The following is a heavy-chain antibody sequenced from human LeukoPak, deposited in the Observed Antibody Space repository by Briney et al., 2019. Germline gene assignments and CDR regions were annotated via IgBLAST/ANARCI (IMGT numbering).Heavy chain of an antibody. CDR1: GFTVSSNY. V-gene: IGHV3-53*04. D-gene: IGHD6-13*01. CDR3: ARDRLAAAGGTGRYYYGMDV. J-gene: IGHJ6*02. CDR2: IYSGGST. Sequence: GGSLRLSCAASGFTVSSNYMSWVRQAPGKGLEWVSVIYSGGSTYYADSVKGRFTISRHNSKNTLYLQMNSLRAEDTAVYYCARDRLAAAGGTGRYYYGMDVWGQGTTVTVSS.